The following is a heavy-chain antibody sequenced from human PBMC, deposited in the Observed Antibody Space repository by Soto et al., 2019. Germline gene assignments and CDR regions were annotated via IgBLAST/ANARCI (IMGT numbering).Heavy chain of an antibody. CDR2: ISSSSSYI. J-gene: IGHJ4*02. Sequence: EVQLVESGGGLVKPGGSLRLSCAASGFTFSSYSMNWVRQAPGKGLEWVSFISSSSSYIYYADSVKGRFTISRDNAKKSLYLQMNSLRAEDTAVYYCARDNANDFWSGRHFDYWGQGTLVTVSS. CDR1: GFTFSSYS. CDR3: ARDNANDFWSGRHFDY. V-gene: IGHV3-21*01. D-gene: IGHD3-3*01.